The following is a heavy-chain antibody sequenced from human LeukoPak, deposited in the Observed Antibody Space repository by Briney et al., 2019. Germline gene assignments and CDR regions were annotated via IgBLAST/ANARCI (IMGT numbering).Heavy chain of an antibody. J-gene: IGHJ4*02. V-gene: IGHV3-11*01. CDR3: AKGHRSSSSFFDS. D-gene: IGHD6-19*01. CDR1: GFTFSDYY. CDR2: ISSSGTTI. Sequence: GGPLRLSCAASGFTFSDYYMSWIRQAPGKGLEWLSYISSSGTTIYYKDSVKGRFTISRDNAKNSLYLQMNSLRAEDTAVYYCAKGHRSSSSFFDSWGQGILVTVSS.